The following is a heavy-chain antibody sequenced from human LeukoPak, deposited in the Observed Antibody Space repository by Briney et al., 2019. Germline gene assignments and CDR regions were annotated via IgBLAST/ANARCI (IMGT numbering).Heavy chain of an antibody. Sequence: GGSLRLSCAASGFTFSSYGMHWVRQAPGKGLEWVAVISYDGSNKYYADSVKGRFTISRDNSKNTLYLQMNSLRAEDTAVYYCAKDLGLSGSYYPYFDYWGQGTLVTVSS. CDR1: GFTFSSYG. J-gene: IGHJ4*02. D-gene: IGHD1-26*01. CDR2: ISYDGSNK. CDR3: AKDLGLSGSYYPYFDY. V-gene: IGHV3-30*18.